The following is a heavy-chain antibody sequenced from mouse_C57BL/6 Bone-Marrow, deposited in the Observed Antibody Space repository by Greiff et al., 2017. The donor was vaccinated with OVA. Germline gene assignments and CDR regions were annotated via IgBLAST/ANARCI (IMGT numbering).Heavy chain of an antibody. CDR3: ARGYYDYDGIYFDY. CDR1: GFTFSSYA. V-gene: IGHV5-4*03. CDR2: ISDGGSYT. J-gene: IGHJ2*01. Sequence: EVMLVESGGGLVKPGGSLKLSCAASGFTFSSYAMSWVRQTPEKRLEWVATISDGGSYTYYPDNVKGRFTISRDNAKNNLYLQMSHLKSEDTAMYYWARGYYDYDGIYFDYWGQGTTLTVS. D-gene: IGHD2-4*01.